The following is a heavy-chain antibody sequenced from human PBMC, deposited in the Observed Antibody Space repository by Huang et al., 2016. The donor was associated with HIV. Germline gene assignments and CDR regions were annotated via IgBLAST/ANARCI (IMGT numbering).Heavy chain of an antibody. D-gene: IGHD6-13*01. V-gene: IGHV2-70*15. CDR3: ARIRNSNTFFDY. Sequence: QVTLRESGPELVKPTQTLTLTCTFSGFSLGSSGMCGNWIRQPPGKALEWLARIDGDDEQYYNASLEPRLTISKDTSKNQVVLTMTDMDPADTATYYCARIRNSNTFFDYWGQGTVVTVSS. CDR1: GFSLGSSGMC. CDR2: IDGDDEQ. J-gene: IGHJ4*02.